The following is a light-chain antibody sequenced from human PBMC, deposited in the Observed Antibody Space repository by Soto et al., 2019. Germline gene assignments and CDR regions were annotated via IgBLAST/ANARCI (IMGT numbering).Light chain of an antibody. V-gene: IGLV2-23*02. CDR3: CSYSCSRTWV. Sequence: QSVLTQPPSVSGSPGQSIIISCTGTSSDVGTYDLVSWYQQRPGKASKLMVYEVSKRPSGVSDRFSGSKSGNTASLTISGLQLEDEDEDDCCSYSCSRTWVFGGGTKLTVL. CDR1: SSDVGTYDL. CDR2: EVS. J-gene: IGLJ3*02.